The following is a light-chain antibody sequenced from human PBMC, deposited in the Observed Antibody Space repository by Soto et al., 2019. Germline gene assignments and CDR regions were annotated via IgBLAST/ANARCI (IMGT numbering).Light chain of an antibody. J-gene: IGKJ5*01. CDR3: QQRKSYPIT. CDR2: AAS. CDR1: QDINTY. V-gene: IGKV1-9*01. Sequence: DIQLTQSPSFLSASVGDRVTITCRASQDINTYLGWYHQKPGKAPKLMIFAASTLQNGVPSRFSGSGSETEFTVTITSLQPEDFATYYCQQRKSYPITFGQGTRLEIK.